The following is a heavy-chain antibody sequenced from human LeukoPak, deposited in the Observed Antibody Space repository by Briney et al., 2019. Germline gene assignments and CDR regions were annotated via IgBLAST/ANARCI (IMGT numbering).Heavy chain of an antibody. D-gene: IGHD1-26*01. J-gene: IGHJ6*01. CDR1: GFTFTDYY. CDR3: ARALRGVGDSYYNGMDV. CDR2: ISRSSVNT. V-gene: IGHV3-11*05. Sequence: GASVKLSCATSGFTFTDYYMNWIRQAPGQGLEWISLISRSSVNTNYADSVKGRFTITRDTANNSLYMQLSRLRDEDTAVYYCARALRGVGDSYYNGMDVWGQGTTV.